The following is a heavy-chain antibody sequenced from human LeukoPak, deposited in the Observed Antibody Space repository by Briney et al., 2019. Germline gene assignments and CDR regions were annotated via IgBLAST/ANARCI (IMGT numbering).Heavy chain of an antibody. CDR3: ARGGSYRDGWFDP. J-gene: IGHJ5*02. CDR2: IYYSGST. Sequence: SETLSLTCTVSGGSISSYYWSWIRQPPGKGLEWIGYIYYSGSTNYNPSLKSRVPITVDTSRNQFSLKLSSVTAADTAVYYCARGGSYRDGWFDPWGQGTLVTVSS. CDR1: GGSISSYY. V-gene: IGHV4-59*01. D-gene: IGHD1-26*01.